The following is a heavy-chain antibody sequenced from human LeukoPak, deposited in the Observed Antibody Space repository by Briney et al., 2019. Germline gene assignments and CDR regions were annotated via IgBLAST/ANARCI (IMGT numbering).Heavy chain of an antibody. D-gene: IGHD6-19*01. CDR3: AREHLSSGWYYFDY. CDR2: IYSGGST. J-gene: IGHJ4*02. V-gene: IGHV3-66*01. CDR1: GFTVSSNY. Sequence: PGGSLRLSCAASGFTVSSNYMSWVRQAPGKGLEWVSVIYSGGSTYYADSVKGRFTISRDNSKNTLYLQMNSLRAEDTAVYYCAREHLSSGWYYFDYWGQGILVTVSS.